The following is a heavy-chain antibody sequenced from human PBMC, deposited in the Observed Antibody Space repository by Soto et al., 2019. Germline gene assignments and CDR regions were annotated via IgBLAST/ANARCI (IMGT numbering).Heavy chain of an antibody. V-gene: IGHV3-15*07. CDR1: GLPISNAW. CDR3: TTGSGEGV. D-gene: IGHD3-16*01. Sequence: EVQLVESGGGLIQPGGSLRLSCAASGLPISNAWMNWVRQAPGKGLEWVGRIKTKSEGGPTDYAAAVKGRFTVSRDDSKNTLYLQMNSLKTEDTAVYYCTTGSGEGVWGQGTTVTVSS. CDR2: IKTKSEGGPT. J-gene: IGHJ6*02.